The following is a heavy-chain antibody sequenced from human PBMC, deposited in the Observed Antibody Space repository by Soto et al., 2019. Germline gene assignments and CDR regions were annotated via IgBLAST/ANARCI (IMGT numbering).Heavy chain of an antibody. Sequence: QVQLQESGPGLVKPSDTLSLTCGVSGSSISNDNWWVWIRQPPGKGLEWIGYIHHTGFTYSNPSLKSRLTMSVDTSKNQFSLKLSSVSAVDTAVYYCATKENGKYFFDYWGQGTLVTVSS. V-gene: IGHV4-28*01. J-gene: IGHJ4*02. CDR1: GSSISNDNW. CDR2: IHHTGFT. D-gene: IGHD1-26*01. CDR3: ATKENGKYFFDY.